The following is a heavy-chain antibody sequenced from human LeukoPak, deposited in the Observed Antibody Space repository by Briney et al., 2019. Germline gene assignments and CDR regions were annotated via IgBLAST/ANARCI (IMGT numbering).Heavy chain of an antibody. D-gene: IGHD1-26*01. CDR3: AGVGSGGCPFDY. V-gene: IGHV4-59*12. Sequence: SETLSLTCSVSGRPISSYDWSWIRQPPGKGLEWIGYTYYSGSTNYNPSLKSRVPKSVDTSKNQFSLNRDAVTSADGALYYCAGVGSGGCPFDYWGQGNLVTVSS. CDR1: GRPISSYD. CDR2: TYYSGST. J-gene: IGHJ4*02.